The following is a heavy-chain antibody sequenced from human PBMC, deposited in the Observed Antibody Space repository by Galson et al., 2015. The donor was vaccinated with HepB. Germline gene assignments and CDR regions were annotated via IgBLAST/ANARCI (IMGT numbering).Heavy chain of an antibody. CDR3: ARAWDSGYDYPHYYGMDV. CDR2: IIPIFGIA. D-gene: IGHD5-12*01. Sequence: SVKVSCKASGGTFSSYAISWVRQAPGQGLEWMGGIIPIFGIANYAQKFQGRVTITADESTSTAYMELSSLRSEDTAVYYCARAWDSGYDYPHYYGMDVWGQGTTVTVSS. CDR1: GGTFSSYA. J-gene: IGHJ6*02. V-gene: IGHV1-69*13.